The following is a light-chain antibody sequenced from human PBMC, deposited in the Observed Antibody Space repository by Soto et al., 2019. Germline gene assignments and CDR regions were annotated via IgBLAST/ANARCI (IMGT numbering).Light chain of an antibody. CDR3: QQYNNWPRT. CDR1: QGVSSN. Sequence: EIVMTQSPATLSVPPGERATLSCRASQGVSSNLAWYQQKPGQAPRLLIYGASPRATGIPARFSGSGSGTEFTLTISSLQSEDFAVYYCQQYNNWPRTFGQGTKVEIK. CDR2: GAS. V-gene: IGKV3-15*01. J-gene: IGKJ1*01.